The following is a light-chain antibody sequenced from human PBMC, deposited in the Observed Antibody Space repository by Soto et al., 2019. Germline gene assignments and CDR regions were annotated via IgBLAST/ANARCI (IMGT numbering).Light chain of an antibody. Sequence: EILLPQSPATLSVSPEERATLSCRASHSVSSDLAWYHQKPGQAPRLLIYGACSRATGIPARFSGSGSGTDFTLTLSRLEHEDFAVYYCQKYGSSGTFGQGTNVD. J-gene: IGKJ3*01. CDR1: HSVSSD. CDR2: GAC. CDR3: QKYGSSGT. V-gene: IGKV3-20*01.